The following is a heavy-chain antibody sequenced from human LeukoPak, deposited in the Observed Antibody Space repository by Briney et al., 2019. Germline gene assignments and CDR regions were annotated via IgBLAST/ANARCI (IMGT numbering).Heavy chain of an antibody. D-gene: IGHD3-10*01. Sequence: PGGSLRLSCAASGFTFSSYAMHWVRQAPGKGLEWVAVISYDGSDKYYADSVKGRFTISGDNSKNTLYLQMNSLRAEDTAVYYCARVSRSLWYRELGVDYWGQGTLVTVSS. CDR1: GFTFSSYA. CDR3: ARVSRSLWYRELGVDY. CDR2: ISYDGSDK. J-gene: IGHJ4*02. V-gene: IGHV3-30*04.